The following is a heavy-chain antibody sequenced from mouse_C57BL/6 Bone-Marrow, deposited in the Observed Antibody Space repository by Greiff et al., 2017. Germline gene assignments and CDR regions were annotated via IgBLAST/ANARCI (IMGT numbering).Heavy chain of an antibody. Sequence: EVQRVESGTVLARPGASVKMSCKTSGYTFTSYWMHWVKQRPGQGLEWIGAIYPGNSDTSYNQKFKGKAKLTAVTSASTAYMELSSLTNEDSAVYYCTRRTTVVARYAMDYWGQGTSVTVSS. J-gene: IGHJ4*01. CDR3: TRRTTVVARYAMDY. CDR2: IYPGNSDT. D-gene: IGHD1-1*01. V-gene: IGHV1-5*01. CDR1: GYTFTSYW.